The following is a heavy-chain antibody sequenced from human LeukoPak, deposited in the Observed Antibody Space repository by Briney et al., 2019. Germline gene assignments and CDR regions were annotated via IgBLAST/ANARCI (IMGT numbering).Heavy chain of an antibody. D-gene: IGHD3-9*01. V-gene: IGHV1-69*06. CDR3: ASLRYFDWLLPNYYYYGMDV. CDR2: IIPIFGTA. Sequence: ASVKVSCKASGGTFSSYAISWVRQAPGQGLEWMGGIIPIFGTANYAQKFQGRVTITADKSTSTAYMELSSLRSEDTAVYHCASLRYFDWLLPNYYYYGMDVWGKGTTVTVSS. J-gene: IGHJ6*04. CDR1: GGTFSSYA.